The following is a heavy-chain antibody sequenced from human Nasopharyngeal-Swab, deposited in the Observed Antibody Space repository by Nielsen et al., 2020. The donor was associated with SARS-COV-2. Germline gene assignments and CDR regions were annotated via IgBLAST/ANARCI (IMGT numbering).Heavy chain of an antibody. V-gene: IGHV1-45*02. D-gene: IGHD3-16*01. CDR2: ITPFNGNT. Sequence: WVRQAPGQALEWMGWITPFNGNTNYAQKFQDRVTITRDRSMSTAYMKLSSLRSEDTAMYYCARSRHSWGISHGSYDASDIWGQGTMVTVSS. CDR3: ARSRHSWGISHGSYDASDI. J-gene: IGHJ3*02.